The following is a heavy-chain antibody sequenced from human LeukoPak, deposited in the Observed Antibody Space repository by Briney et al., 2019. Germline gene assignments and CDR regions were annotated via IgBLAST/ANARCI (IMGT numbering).Heavy chain of an antibody. Sequence: GGSLRLSCAASGFTFSFNWMHWVRQGPGKGLVWVSRIKRDGSGATYADSVKGRVTISRDNAKNTLYLQMNSLRAEDTAVYYCTKEESYKYDSWGQGTLVTVSS. V-gene: IGHV3-74*01. CDR1: GFTFSFNW. CDR3: TKEESYKYDS. J-gene: IGHJ5*02. D-gene: IGHD3-16*01. CDR2: IKRDGSGA.